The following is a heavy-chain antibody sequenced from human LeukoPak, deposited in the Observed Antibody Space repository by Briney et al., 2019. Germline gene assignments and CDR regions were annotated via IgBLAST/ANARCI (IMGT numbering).Heavy chain of an antibody. CDR3: AKGSSGWYYYFDY. CDR1: GFTFDDYA. V-gene: IGHV3-9*03. CDR2: ISWNSGSI. J-gene: IGHJ4*02. Sequence: GGSLXLSCAASGFTFDDYAMHWVRQAPGKGLEGVSGISWNSGSIVYADSVKGRFTISRDNAKNSLYLQMNSLRAEDMALYYCAKGSSGWYYYFDYWGQGTLVTVSS. D-gene: IGHD6-19*01.